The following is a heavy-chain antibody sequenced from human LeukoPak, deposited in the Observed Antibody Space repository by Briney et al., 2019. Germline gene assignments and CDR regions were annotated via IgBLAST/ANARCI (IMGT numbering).Heavy chain of an antibody. CDR3: AQSSGGSWTTFDH. CDR2: IYLGESDT. D-gene: IGHD2-15*01. J-gene: IGHJ4*02. CDR1: RYSFTGYW. Sequence: GEALKNSPMGSRYSFTGYWICWGRQMLGKSLGRMGIIYLGESDTRYSPSFQGQVTISADKSISTAYLQWSSLKASDTAMYYCAQSSGGSWTTFDHWGQGTLVTVSS. V-gene: IGHV5-51*01.